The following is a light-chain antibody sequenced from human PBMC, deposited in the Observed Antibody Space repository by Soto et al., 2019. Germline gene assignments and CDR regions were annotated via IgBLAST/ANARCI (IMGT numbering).Light chain of an antibody. CDR1: QSLLQRDGKTY. V-gene: IGKV2D-29*01. CDR3: MQSIQPWT. CDR2: GVS. J-gene: IGKJ1*01. Sequence: EIVLTQTPLSLSVTPGQPASISCKSSQSLLQRDGKTYLYWYLQKPAQPPQLLIYGVSNRFSGVPDRFSGSGSGTDFTLKISRVEAEDVGLYYCMQSIQPWTFGQGTEVEIK.